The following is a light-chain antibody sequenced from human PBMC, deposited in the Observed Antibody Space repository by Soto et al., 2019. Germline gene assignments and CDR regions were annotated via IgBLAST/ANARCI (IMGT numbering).Light chain of an antibody. CDR3: VQGTHWPWT. CDR1: QILIHSDGNTY. J-gene: IGKJ1*01. Sequence: DVVMTQSPLSLPVTLGQPASISCRSSQILIHSDGNTYLSWFQQRPGQSTRRLIYEVSDRDSGVPDRFNGSGSGTHFTLKISTVEAEDVGVYYCVQGTHWPWTFGQGTEVEIK. CDR2: EVS. V-gene: IGKV2-30*02.